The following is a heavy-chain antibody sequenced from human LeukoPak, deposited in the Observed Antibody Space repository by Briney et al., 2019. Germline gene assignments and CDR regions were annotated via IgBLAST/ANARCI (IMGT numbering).Heavy chain of an antibody. D-gene: IGHD5-18*01. J-gene: IGHJ4*02. V-gene: IGHV3-23*01. CDR3: ATKWIQLWSRVFYY. CDR1: GFTFSSYA. Sequence: PGGSLTPSCAASGFTFSSYAISWVRQAQGNGLEWVSDISGGGGSTYYADPGKGRFTISRDNSKTTLYLKRNSLRDEDTDVYYCATKWIQLWSRVFYYWGQGTLVTVSS. CDR2: ISGGGGST.